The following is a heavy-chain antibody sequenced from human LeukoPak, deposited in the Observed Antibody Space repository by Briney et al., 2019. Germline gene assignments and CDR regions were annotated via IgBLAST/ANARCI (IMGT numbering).Heavy chain of an antibody. CDR2: INPNSGGT. J-gene: IGHJ5*02. Sequence: GASVKVSCKASGYTFTGYYMHWVRQAPGQGLEWMGWINPNSGGTNYAQKFQGRVTMTRDTSISTAYMELSRLRSDDTAVYYCARASEGMVRGVSNWFDPWGQGTLVTVST. CDR1: GYTFTGYY. D-gene: IGHD3-10*01. V-gene: IGHV1-2*02. CDR3: ARASEGMVRGVSNWFDP.